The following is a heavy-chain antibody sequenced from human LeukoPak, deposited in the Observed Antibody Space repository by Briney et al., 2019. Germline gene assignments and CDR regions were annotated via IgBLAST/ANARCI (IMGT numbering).Heavy chain of an antibody. CDR3: ATRGLRGSGWYRVDY. V-gene: IGHV4-59*08. J-gene: IGHJ4*02. Sequence: PSETLSLTCTVSGGSISSYYWSWIRQPPGKGLEWIGSIYYSGRSSYNPSLKSRVSISVDTSKNQFSLNLNSVTAEDAAVYYCATRGLRGSGWYRVDYWGQGTLVSVSS. D-gene: IGHD6-19*01. CDR2: IYYSGRS. CDR1: GGSISSYY.